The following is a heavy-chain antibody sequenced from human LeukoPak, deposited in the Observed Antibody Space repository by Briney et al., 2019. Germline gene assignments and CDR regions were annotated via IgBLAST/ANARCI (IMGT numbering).Heavy chain of an antibody. V-gene: IGHV1-2*02. J-gene: IGHJ4*02. CDR3: AKDSGRPYYFDY. D-gene: IGHD1-26*01. CDR1: GYTFTAYY. Sequence: GASVKVSCKASGYTFTAYYMHWVRQAPGQGLEWMGWINPNSGGTNYAQKFQGRVTMTRDTSITTAYMELSSLRSDDTAVYYCAKDSGRPYYFDYCGQGTLVSVSS. CDR2: INPNSGGT.